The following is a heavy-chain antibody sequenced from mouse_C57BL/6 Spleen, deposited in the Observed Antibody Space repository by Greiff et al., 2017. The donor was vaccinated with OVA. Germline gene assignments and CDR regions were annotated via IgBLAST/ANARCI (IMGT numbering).Heavy chain of an antibody. CDR1: GYTFTDYY. V-gene: IGHV1-75*01. CDR2: IFPGSGST. J-gene: IGHJ2*01. D-gene: IGHD1-1*01. CDR3: ARKGIYYGSSPYYFDY. Sequence: QVQLKQSGPELVKPGASVKISCKASGYTFTDYYINWVKQRPGQGLEWIGWIFPGSGSTYYNEKFKGKATLTVDKSSSTAYMLLSSLTSEDSAVYFCARKGIYYGSSPYYFDYWGQGTTLTVSS.